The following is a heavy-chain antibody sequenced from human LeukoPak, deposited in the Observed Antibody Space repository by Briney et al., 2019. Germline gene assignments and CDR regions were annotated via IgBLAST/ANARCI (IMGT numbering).Heavy chain of an antibody. Sequence: GRSLRLSCAASGFAFNTYAMHWVRQAPGQGLEWVALIWSDGSHKFYADSVRGQFTISRDNAKNTVSLQMNNLSPEDTAVYYCAREIFVSGSYQDFGGQGTLVTVSS. V-gene: IGHV3-33*01. J-gene: IGHJ4*02. CDR1: GFAFNTYA. CDR2: IWSDGSHK. CDR3: AREIFVSGSYQDF. D-gene: IGHD3-16*02.